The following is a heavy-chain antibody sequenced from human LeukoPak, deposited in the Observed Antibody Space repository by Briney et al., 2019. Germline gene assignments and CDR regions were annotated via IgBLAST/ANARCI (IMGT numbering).Heavy chain of an antibody. Sequence: GGSLRLSCAASGFTVSSYYMSWDRQAPGKGLEWVSVIYSGGSTYYADSVKGRFTISRDNSKNTLYLQMNSLRAEDTAVYYCARPRTPIGAFDIWGQGTMVTVSS. J-gene: IGHJ3*02. D-gene: IGHD1-14*01. V-gene: IGHV3-66*02. CDR1: GFTVSSYY. CDR2: IYSGGST. CDR3: ARPRTPIGAFDI.